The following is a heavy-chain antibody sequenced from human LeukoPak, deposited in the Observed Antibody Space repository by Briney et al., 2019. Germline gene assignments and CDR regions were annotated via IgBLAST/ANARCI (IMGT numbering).Heavy chain of an antibody. CDR3: ARDCSSTSCYRGGFDP. CDR2: IKQDGSEK. J-gene: IGHJ5*02. Sequence: GGSLRLSCAATGFTFSSYWMSWVRQAPGKGLEWVANIKQDGSEKYYVDSVKGRFTISRDNAKNSLYLQMNSLRAEDTAVYYCARDCSSTSCYRGGFDPWGQGTLVTVSS. V-gene: IGHV3-7*01. D-gene: IGHD2-2*01. CDR1: GFTFSSYW.